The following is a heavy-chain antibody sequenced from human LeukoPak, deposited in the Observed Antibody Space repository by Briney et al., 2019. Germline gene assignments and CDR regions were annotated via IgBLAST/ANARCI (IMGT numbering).Heavy chain of an antibody. CDR3: ARELTVTTYFDY. CDR1: GFTFDDYA. V-gene: IGHV3-9*01. J-gene: IGHJ4*02. CDR2: ISWNSGSI. Sequence: GGSLRLSCAASGFTFDDYAMHWVRQAPGKGLEWVSGISWNSGSIGYADSVKGRFTISRDNAKNSLYLQMNSLRAEDTAVYYCARELTVTTYFDYWGQGTLVTVSS. D-gene: IGHD4-11*01.